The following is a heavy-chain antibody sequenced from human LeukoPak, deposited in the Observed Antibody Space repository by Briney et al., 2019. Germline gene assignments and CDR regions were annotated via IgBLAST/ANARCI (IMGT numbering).Heavy chain of an antibody. CDR1: GFTFSSYA. Sequence: GGSLRLSCAASGFTFSSYAMSWVRQAPGKGLEWVSAISGSGGSTYYADSVKGRFTISRDNSKNTLYLQMNSLRAEDTAVYYCAKHARPGRIKRGHFDYWGQGTLVTVSS. J-gene: IGHJ4*02. D-gene: IGHD2-2*01. CDR3: AKHARPGRIKRGHFDY. V-gene: IGHV3-23*01. CDR2: ISGSGGST.